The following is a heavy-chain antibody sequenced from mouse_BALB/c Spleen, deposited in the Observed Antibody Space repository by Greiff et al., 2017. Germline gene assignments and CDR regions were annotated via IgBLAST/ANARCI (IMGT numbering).Heavy chain of an antibody. CDR3: ARRYGKNAMDY. CDR2: ISSGSSTI. V-gene: IGHV5-17*02. CDR1: GFTFSSFG. J-gene: IGHJ4*01. D-gene: IGHD2-10*02. Sequence: EVMLVESGGGLVQPGGSRKLSCAASGFTFSSFGMHWVRQAPEKGLEWVAYISSGSSTIYYADTVKGRFTISRDNPKNTLFLQMTSLRSEDTAMYYCARRYGKNAMDYWGQGTSVTVSS.